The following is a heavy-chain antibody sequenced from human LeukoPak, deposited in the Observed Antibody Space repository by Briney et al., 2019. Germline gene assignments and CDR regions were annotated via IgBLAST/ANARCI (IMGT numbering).Heavy chain of an antibody. V-gene: IGHV3-23*01. J-gene: IGHJ5*02. CDR2: ISASGDRT. CDR3: AKNGEVLSWFDP. D-gene: IGHD3-10*01. CDR1: GSTFSSYA. Sequence: PGGSLRLSCAASGSTFSSYAMSWVRQAPGRGLEWVSAISASGDRTYYADSVKGRFTISRDNSKNTLYLQMNSLRAEDTAVYSCAKNGEVLSWFDPWGQGTLVTVSS.